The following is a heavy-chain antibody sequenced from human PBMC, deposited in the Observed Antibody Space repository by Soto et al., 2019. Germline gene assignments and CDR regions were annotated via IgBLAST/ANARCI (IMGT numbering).Heavy chain of an antibody. CDR1: GDSVSSNSAA. J-gene: IGHJ5*02. V-gene: IGHV6-1*01. CDR2: TYYRSKWYN. D-gene: IGHD2-15*01. CDR3: AREIVVVVAATYKFRFDP. Sequence: PSQTLSLTCAISGDSVSSNSAAWNWIRQSPSRGLEWLGRTYYRSKWYNDYAVSVKSRITINPDTSKNQFSLQLNSVTPEDTAVYYCAREIVVVVAATYKFRFDPWVQGTLVTVSS.